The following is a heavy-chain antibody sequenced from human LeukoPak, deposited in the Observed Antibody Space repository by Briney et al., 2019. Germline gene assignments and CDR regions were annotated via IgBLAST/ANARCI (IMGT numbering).Heavy chain of an antibody. Sequence: ASVKVSCKVSGYTLTELSMHWVRQAPGKGLEWMGGFDPEDGETIYAQKFQGRVTMTEDTSTDTAYMELSSLRSEDTAVYYCATSPPGITIFGVVNYWGQGTLVTVSS. V-gene: IGHV1-24*01. CDR3: ATSPPGITIFGVVNY. J-gene: IGHJ4*02. CDR2: FDPEDGET. CDR1: GYTLTELS. D-gene: IGHD3-3*01.